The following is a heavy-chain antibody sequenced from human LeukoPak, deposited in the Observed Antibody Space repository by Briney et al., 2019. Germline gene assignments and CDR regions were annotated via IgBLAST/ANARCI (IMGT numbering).Heavy chain of an antibody. D-gene: IGHD2-15*01. CDR1: GGTVWSYA. V-gene: IGHV3-23*01. CDR2: ISGSGGST. J-gene: IGHJ4*02. CDR3: VLSGGSSPAY. Sequence: PRRTLRLSSGASGGTVWSYAMVWVREAAGTGLEWVSGISGSGGSTYSADSVKGRFTISRDSAKNSLYLQMNSLRVEDTAIYFCVLSGGSSPAYCGQGTLVTVSS.